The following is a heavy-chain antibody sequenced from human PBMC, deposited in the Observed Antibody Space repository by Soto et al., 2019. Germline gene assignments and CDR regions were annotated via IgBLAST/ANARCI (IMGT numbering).Heavy chain of an antibody. CDR2: IYYSGSI. CDR1: SGSVSYGDYY. D-gene: IGHD1-7*01. V-gene: IGHV4-30-4*01. Sequence: TSETLSLTCTVSSGSVSYGDYYWSWIRQPPGKGLEWLGYIYYSGSIYYNPSLKSRVTISADTSKNQFSLGLSSVTAADTAVYYCARGELGRDYYFDYWGQGTLVTVSS. CDR3: ARGELGRDYYFDY. J-gene: IGHJ4*02.